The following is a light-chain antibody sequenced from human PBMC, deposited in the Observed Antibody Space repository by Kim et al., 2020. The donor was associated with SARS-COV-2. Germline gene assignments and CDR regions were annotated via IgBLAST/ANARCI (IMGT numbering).Light chain of an antibody. V-gene: IGKV1-5*01. Sequence: ASVGDRATITCRASQSVRSSLAWHQQKPGKAPTLVMYAASSLESGVPSRFSGSGSGTEFTLTINSLQPDDFATYYCQQYDNYPVTFGQGTKLEIK. CDR1: QSVRSS. CDR3: QQYDNYPVT. J-gene: IGKJ2*01. CDR2: AAS.